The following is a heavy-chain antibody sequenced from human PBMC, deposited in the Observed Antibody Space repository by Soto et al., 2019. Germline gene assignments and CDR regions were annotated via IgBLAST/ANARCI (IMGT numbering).Heavy chain of an antibody. Sequence: GGSLRLSCAASGFTFSDYVMSWVRQAPGKELEWVSGISASGGSSYDVDSVRGRFTISRDNSKNTLFLQMNSLTDEDTAVYYCAKGGDYWSGFSPDWGQGTLVTVSS. CDR1: GFTFSDYV. D-gene: IGHD3-3*01. CDR2: ISASGGSS. CDR3: AKGGDYWSGFSPD. V-gene: IGHV3-23*01. J-gene: IGHJ4*02.